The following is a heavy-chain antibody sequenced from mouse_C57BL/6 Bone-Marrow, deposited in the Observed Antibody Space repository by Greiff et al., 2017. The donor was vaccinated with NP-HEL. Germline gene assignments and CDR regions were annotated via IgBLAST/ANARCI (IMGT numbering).Heavy chain of an antibody. CDR3: ARQKRLAY. CDR1: GFTFSSYG. J-gene: IGHJ3*01. CDR2: ISSGGSYT. Sequence: EVQVVESGGDLVKPGGSLKLSCAASGFTFSSYGMSWVRQTPDKRLEWVATISSGGSYTYYPDSVKGRFTISRDNAKNTLYLQMSSLKSEDTAMYYCARQKRLAYWGQGTLVTVSA. V-gene: IGHV5-6*01.